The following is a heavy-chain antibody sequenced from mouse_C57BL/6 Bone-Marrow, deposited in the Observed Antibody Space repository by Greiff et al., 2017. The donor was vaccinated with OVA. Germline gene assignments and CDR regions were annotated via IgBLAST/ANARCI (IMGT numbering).Heavy chain of an antibody. CDR3: ARLGYGNYVFAY. Sequence: QVQLQQPGAELVRPGSSVKLSCKASGYTFTSYWMHWVKQRPIQGLEWIGNIDPSDSETHYNQKFKDKATLTVDKSSSTAYMQLSSLTSEDSAVYYCARLGYGNYVFAYWGQGTLVTVSA. CDR1: GYTFTSYW. V-gene: IGHV1-52*01. D-gene: IGHD2-1*01. CDR2: IDPSDSET. J-gene: IGHJ3*01.